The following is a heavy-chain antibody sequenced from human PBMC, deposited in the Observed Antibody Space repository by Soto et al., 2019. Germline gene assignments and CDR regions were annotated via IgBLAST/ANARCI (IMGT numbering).Heavy chain of an antibody. V-gene: IGHV3-30-3*01. CDR3: AREGEYCSGGSCTYFAY. CDR2: VSYDGAHK. D-gene: IGHD2-15*01. J-gene: IGHJ4*02. CDR1: GFTFTNYA. Sequence: VQLVESGGGVVQPGRSLRLSCAASGFTFTNYAMYWVRQAPGKGLVWMGYVSYDGAHKFYADSVKGRFTISRDNSKNTLFLQMNSLRAEDSAVYYCAREGEYCSGGSCTYFAYWGQGTLVTVSS.